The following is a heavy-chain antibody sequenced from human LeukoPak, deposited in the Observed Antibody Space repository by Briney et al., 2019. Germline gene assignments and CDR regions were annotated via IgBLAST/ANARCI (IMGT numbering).Heavy chain of an antibody. Sequence: PGGSLRLSCAGSGFTFSNYGMSWVRQAPGKGLEWVSAIDGGGVNTLYADSVKGRFTISRDNSKNTVYLQMNSLSAEDTARYYCAKRSARPKSFDCWGQGTLVTVSS. CDR3: AKRSARPKSFDC. CDR1: GFTFSNYG. CDR2: IDGGGVNT. J-gene: IGHJ4*02. D-gene: IGHD6-25*01. V-gene: IGHV3-23*01.